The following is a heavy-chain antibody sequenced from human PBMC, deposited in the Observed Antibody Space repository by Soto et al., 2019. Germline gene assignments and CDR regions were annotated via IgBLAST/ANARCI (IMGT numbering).Heavy chain of an antibody. V-gene: IGHV1-69*01. CDR1: GGTFSSYA. CDR3: ARDKTDYYGSGGYYFDY. CDR2: IIPIFGTA. D-gene: IGHD3-10*01. Sequence: QVQLVQSGAEVKKPGSSVKVSCKASGGTFSSYAISWVRQAPGQGLEWMGGIIPIFGTANYAQKFQGRVTITADESTSTAYMELSSLRSEDTAVYYCARDKTDYYGSGGYYFDYWGQGTLVTVSS. J-gene: IGHJ4*02.